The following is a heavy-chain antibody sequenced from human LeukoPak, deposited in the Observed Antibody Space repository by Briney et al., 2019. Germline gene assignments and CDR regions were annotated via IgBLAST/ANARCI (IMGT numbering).Heavy chain of an antibody. CDR3: AKGSSSGWSGDYFDY. J-gene: IGHJ4*02. V-gene: IGHV3-23*01. CDR1: GFTFSSYA. Sequence: GGSLRLSCAASGFTFSSYAMSWVRQAPGQGLEWVSTISGSGGSTYYADSVKGRFTISRDDSKNTLSLQMSSLRVEDTGVYYCAKGSSSGWSGDYFDYWGQGTLVTVSS. D-gene: IGHD6-19*01. CDR2: ISGSGGST.